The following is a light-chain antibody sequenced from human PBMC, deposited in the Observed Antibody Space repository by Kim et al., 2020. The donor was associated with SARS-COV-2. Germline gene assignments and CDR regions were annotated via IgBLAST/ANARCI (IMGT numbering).Light chain of an antibody. CDR1: GLANRY. CDR2: EDT. J-gene: IGLJ3*02. Sequence: PEQAARFTCSGDGLANRYVNWFQQKRGQAPELVIYEDTERPSGIPERFSGSTSGTTVTLTISGVQAEDEADYYCQSSDSSDTFWVFGGGTQLTVL. CDR3: QSSDSSDTFWV. V-gene: IGLV3-25*03.